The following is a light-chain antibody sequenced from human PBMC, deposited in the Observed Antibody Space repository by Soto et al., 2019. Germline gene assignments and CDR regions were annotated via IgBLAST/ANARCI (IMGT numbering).Light chain of an antibody. J-gene: IGKJ1*01. V-gene: IGKV1-8*01. Sequence: AIRMTQSPSSLSASTGDRVTITCRASQGISSYLAWYQQKPGKAPKLLIYAASILQSGVPSRLSGSGSGTDFTLTITCLQSEDFATYYCQQYYSYPRTFGQGTKVEIK. CDR2: AAS. CDR3: QQYYSYPRT. CDR1: QGISSY.